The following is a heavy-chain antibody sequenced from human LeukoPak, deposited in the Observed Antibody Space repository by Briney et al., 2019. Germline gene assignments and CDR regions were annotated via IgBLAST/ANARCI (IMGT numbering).Heavy chain of an antibody. CDR1: GDSIGNYF. V-gene: IGHV4-59*08. D-gene: IGHD5-24*01. J-gene: IGHJ5*02. CDR3: ARRRVEMAPTPEGNWFDP. Sequence: SETLSLTCTVSGDSIGNYFWSWIRQPPGKGLEWIGSIHYRGNTNYNPSLKSRVTISVDTSKNLFSLNLSSVTAADTAVYRCARRRVEMAPTPEGNWFDPWGQGTLVTVSS. CDR2: IHYRGNT.